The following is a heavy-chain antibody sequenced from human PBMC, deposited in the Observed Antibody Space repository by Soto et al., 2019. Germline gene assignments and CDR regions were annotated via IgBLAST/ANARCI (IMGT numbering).Heavy chain of an antibody. V-gene: IGHV4-30-2*01. CDR3: ARVPSP. Sequence: QLQLQASGSGLVKPSQTLSLTCAVSGGSISSGGYSWSWIRQPPGKGLEWIGYIYHSGSTYYNPSLKGRVTISVDRSKNQFSLKLSSVTAADTAVYYCARVPSPWGQGTLGTVS. CDR2: IYHSGST. J-gene: IGHJ5*02. CDR1: GGSISSGGYS.